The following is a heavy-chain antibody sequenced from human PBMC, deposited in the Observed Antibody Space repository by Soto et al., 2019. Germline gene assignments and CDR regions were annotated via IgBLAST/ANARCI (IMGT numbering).Heavy chain of an antibody. J-gene: IGHJ6*01. CDR1: GFSFSTSG. D-gene: IGHD4-4*01. Sequence: QAQVVESGGGVVQPGKSLRLSCKASGFSFSTSGMHWVSQAPGNGLEWVAIIWHDGENEFYAESVKGPFTISRDNSKNTLYLEMNCLKDYDTAVYSCARDGRGQYHVQPWDGVDVWGQGNTVNVSS. V-gene: IGHV3-33*01. CDR3: ARDGRGQYHVQPWDGVDV. CDR2: IWHDGENE.